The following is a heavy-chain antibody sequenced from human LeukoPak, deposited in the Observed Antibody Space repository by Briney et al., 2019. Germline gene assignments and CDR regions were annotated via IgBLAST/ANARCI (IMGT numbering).Heavy chain of an antibody. CDR1: GDSISPYY. CDR2: ISYSGTT. Sequence: SGTLSLTCTVPGDSISPYYWSWIRQPPGKGLEWIGYISYSGTTNYNPSLKSRVTLSVHTPQNHFSLSLTSVTAADTAVYYCARHGQSTVLSHLDSWGQGTLVTVSS. J-gene: IGHJ4*02. CDR3: ARHGQSTVLSHLDS. V-gene: IGHV4-59*08. D-gene: IGHD5/OR15-5a*01.